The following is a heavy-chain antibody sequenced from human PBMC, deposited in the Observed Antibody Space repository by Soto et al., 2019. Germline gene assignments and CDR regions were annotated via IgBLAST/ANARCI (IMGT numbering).Heavy chain of an antibody. CDR1: GGSITGYY. V-gene: IGHV4-59*01. CDR3: VRGYGGSNPYFDS. Sequence: SETLSLTCSVSGGSITGYYCNWVRQPPGKGREWIGYIYFSGTTNYNPSLKSRLTISVDTSKNQFPLRLSSVTAADTAVYYCVRGYGGSNPYFDSWGQGTLVTVSS. D-gene: IGHD1-26*01. CDR2: IYFSGTT. J-gene: IGHJ4*02.